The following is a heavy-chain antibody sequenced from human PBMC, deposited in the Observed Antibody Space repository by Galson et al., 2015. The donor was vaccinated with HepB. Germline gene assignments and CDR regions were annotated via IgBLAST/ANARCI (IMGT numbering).Heavy chain of an antibody. D-gene: IGHD2-21*01. CDR2: IKPNRGGT. V-gene: IGHV1-2*02. CDR1: GYTFTGYY. Sequence: SVKVSCKASGYTFTGYYMHWVRQAPGQGLEWMGWIKPNRGGTNYAQKFQGRVTMTRDTSISTVYMELSRLRSEDTAVYYCASHMNDAFDIWGQGTMVTVSS. J-gene: IGHJ3*02. CDR3: ASHMNDAFDI.